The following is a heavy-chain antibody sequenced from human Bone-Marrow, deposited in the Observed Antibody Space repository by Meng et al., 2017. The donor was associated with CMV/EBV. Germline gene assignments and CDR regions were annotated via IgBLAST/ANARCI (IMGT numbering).Heavy chain of an antibody. J-gene: IGHJ4*02. CDR1: GFTFRLHA. Sequence: GGSLRLSCAGSGFTFRLHALHWVRQAPGKGLQWVAVSSSDGHNNYYADSVKGRFTISRDNSKNTLILQMSSLTTDDTAVYYCARDHYSDPTYIEYWGQGALVTVSS. CDR3: ARDHYSDPTYIEY. V-gene: IGHV3-30*04. CDR2: SSSDGHNN. D-gene: IGHD2-21*01.